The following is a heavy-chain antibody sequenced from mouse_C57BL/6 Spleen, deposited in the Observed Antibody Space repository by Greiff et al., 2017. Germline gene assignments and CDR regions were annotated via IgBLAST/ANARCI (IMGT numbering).Heavy chain of an antibody. D-gene: IGHD2-5*01. V-gene: IGHV1-64*01. J-gene: IGHJ3*01. Sequence: QVQLQQPGAELVKPGASVKLSCKASGYTFTSYWMHWVKQRPGQGLEWIGMIHPNSGSTNYNEKFKSKATLTVDKSSSTDYMQLSSLTSEDSAVYYCAPSYSNYGAYWGQGTLVTVSA. CDR3: APSYSNYGAY. CDR1: GYTFTSYW. CDR2: IHPNSGST.